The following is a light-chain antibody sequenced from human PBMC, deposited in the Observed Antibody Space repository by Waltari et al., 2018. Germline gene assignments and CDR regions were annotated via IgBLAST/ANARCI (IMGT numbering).Light chain of an antibody. CDR2: AAS. J-gene: IGKJ5*01. Sequence: DIQMTQSPSSVSASIGDRVTITCRASQGITNWLAWYQQKPGKAPKLLIYAASTLKSGVPSRFSGSGSVTDFTLTINSLQPEDFATYYCQQADTFPITFGQGTRLEIK. CDR1: QGITNW. V-gene: IGKV1D-12*01. CDR3: QQADTFPIT.